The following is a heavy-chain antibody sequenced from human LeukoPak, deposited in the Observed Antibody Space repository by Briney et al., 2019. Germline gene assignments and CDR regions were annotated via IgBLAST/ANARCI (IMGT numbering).Heavy chain of an antibody. CDR3: ARVKGRGISVPPDAFDI. CDR1: GGTFSSYA. J-gene: IGHJ3*02. D-gene: IGHD2-15*01. CDR2: IIPILGIA. V-gene: IGHV1-69*04. Sequence: GASVKVSCKASGGTFSSYAISWVRQAPGQGLEWMGRIIPILGIANYAQKFQGRVTITADKSTSTAYMELSSLRSEDTAVYYCARVKGRGISVPPDAFDIWGQGTMVTVSS.